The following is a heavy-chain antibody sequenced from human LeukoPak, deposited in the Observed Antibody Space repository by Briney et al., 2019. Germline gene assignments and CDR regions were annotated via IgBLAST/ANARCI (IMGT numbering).Heavy chain of an antibody. V-gene: IGHV1-2*02. J-gene: IGHJ4*02. CDR3: ARGEYRYGHDY. D-gene: IGHD3-16*02. CDR1: GGTFSSYA. Sequence: ASVKVSCKASGGTFSSYAISWVRQAPGQGLEWMGWINPKNGATNYAQKFQGRVSMTSDTSVNTHYMDLSRLRSDDTAVYFCARGEYRYGHDYWGQGTLVTVSS. CDR2: INPKNGAT.